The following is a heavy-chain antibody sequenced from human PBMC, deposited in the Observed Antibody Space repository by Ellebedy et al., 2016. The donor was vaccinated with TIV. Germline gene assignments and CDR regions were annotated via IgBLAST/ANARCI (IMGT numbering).Heavy chain of an antibody. CDR2: ISYDGSNK. CDR3: AKLHTATLDY. J-gene: IGHJ4*02. Sequence: GGSLRLSCAASGFTFSSYGMHWVRQAPGKGLEWVAVISYDGSNKYYADSVKGRFTISSDNSKNTLYLQMNSLRAEDTAVYYCAKLHTATLDYWGQGTLVTVSS. V-gene: IGHV3-30*18. D-gene: IGHD5-18*01. CDR1: GFTFSSYG.